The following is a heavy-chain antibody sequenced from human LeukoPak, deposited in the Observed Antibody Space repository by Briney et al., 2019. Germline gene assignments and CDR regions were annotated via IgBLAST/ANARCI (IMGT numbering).Heavy chain of an antibody. CDR1: GGSISSYY. J-gene: IGHJ3*02. Sequence: SETLSLTCTVSGGSISSYYWSWIRQPAGKGLEWIGRIYTSGSTYYNPSLKSRVTISVDRSKNQFSLKLSSVTAADTAVYYCAREFQKYIGSYSYAFDIWGQGTMVTVSS. CDR3: AREFQKYIGSYSYAFDI. V-gene: IGHV4-4*07. D-gene: IGHD5-12*01. CDR2: IYTSGST.